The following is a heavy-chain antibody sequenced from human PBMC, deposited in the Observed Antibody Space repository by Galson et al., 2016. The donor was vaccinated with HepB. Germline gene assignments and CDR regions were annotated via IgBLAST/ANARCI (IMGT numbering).Heavy chain of an antibody. CDR1: GYSFRSYG. V-gene: IGHV1-18*04. CDR3: GRTDYYASESADGGTDY. CDR2: IKTYNGNT. Sequence: SVKVSCKASGYSFRSYGITWVRQAPGQGLEYMGWIKTYNGNTYYAQNLKGRVTMTRDTSTSTAYMEVRSLTSDDTAVYFCGRTDYYASESADGGTDYWGQGTLVTVSS. D-gene: IGHD3-10*01. J-gene: IGHJ4*02.